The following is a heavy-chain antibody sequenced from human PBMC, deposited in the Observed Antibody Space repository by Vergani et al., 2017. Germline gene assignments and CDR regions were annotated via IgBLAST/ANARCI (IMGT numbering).Heavy chain of an antibody. D-gene: IGHD3-22*01. CDR3: AKGSSYDSSGYFDLGY. J-gene: IGHJ4*02. CDR1: GFTFDDYA. CDR2: ISWNSGSI. Sequence: EVQLVETGGGLIQPGRSLRLSCAASGFTFDDYAMHWVRQAPGKGLEWVSGISWNSGSIGYADSVKGRFTISRDNAKNSLYLQMNSLRAADTALYYCAKGSSYDSSGYFDLGYWGQGTLVTVSS. V-gene: IGHV3-9*01.